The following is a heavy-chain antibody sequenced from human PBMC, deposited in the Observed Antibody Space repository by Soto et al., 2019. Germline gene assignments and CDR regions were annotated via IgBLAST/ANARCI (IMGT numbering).Heavy chain of an antibody. J-gene: IGHJ6*02. CDR1: GGSIDSANYY. CDR2: IYYSGTT. Sequence: SETLSLTCRVSGGSIDSANYYWTWIRQLPGKGPEWVGNIYYSGTTFYNPSLKSRLTISIDTSRNQFSLQLTSVTAADTAVYFCARDQGYRDFFSASHYYYPMDIWGQGTTVTVSS. V-gene: IGHV4-30-4*01. CDR3: ARDQGYRDFFSASHYYYPMDI. D-gene: IGHD3-3*01.